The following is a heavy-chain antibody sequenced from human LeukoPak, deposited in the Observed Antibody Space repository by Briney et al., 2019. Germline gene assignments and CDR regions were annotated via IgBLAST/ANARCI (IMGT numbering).Heavy chain of an antibody. D-gene: IGHD1-14*01. CDR1: GFTFNKYW. Sequence: GGSLRLSCAASGFTFNKYWMHWVRQAAGKGLVWVSRINPDGSSTDYADSVKGRFTISRDNAKNTLYLQMNTLRAEDTALYFCASITPGYWGLGNLVTVSS. J-gene: IGHJ4*02. V-gene: IGHV3-74*01. CDR2: INPDGSST. CDR3: ASITPGY.